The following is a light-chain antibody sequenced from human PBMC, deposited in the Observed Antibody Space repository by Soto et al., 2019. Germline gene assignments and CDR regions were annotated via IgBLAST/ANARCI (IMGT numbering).Light chain of an antibody. J-gene: IGKJ1*01. Sequence: DIVMTQSPDSLAVSLGERATINCKSSQSVLYNSNNKNYLTWYQQKPGQPPKLLIYWASTRESGVPDRFSGSGSGTDFTLTISSLQAEDVAVYYCQQHYSSPGTFGQGTKVDIK. V-gene: IGKV4-1*01. CDR3: QQHYSSPGT. CDR2: WAS. CDR1: QSVLYNSNNKNY.